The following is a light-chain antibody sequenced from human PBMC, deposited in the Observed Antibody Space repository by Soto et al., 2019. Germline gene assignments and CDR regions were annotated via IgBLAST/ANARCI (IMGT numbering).Light chain of an antibody. J-gene: IGLJ3*02. CDR1: TGAVTSGHH. Sequence: QTVVTQEPSLTVSPGGTVTLTCASSTGAVTSGHHPNWFQQKPGQQPRALIYSISNKYSWTPARFSGSLLGGKAALTLSGVQREDGADYYCLLYYGGAQPWVFGGGTKLTVL. CDR3: LLYYGGAQPWV. V-gene: IGLV7-43*01. CDR2: SIS.